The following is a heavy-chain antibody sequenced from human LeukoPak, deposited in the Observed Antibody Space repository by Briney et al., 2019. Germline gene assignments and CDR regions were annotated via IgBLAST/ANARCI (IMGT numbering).Heavy chain of an antibody. CDR1: GGSFSGYY. CDR3: ATEVELGIPYSWLDP. Sequence: PSETLSLTCAVYGGSFSGYYWSWIRQPPGKGLEWIGEINHSGSTNYNPSLKSRVTISVDTSKNQFSLKLSSVTAADTAVYYCATEVELGIPYSWLDPWGQGTLVTVSS. V-gene: IGHV4-34*01. J-gene: IGHJ5*02. D-gene: IGHD7-27*01. CDR2: INHSGST.